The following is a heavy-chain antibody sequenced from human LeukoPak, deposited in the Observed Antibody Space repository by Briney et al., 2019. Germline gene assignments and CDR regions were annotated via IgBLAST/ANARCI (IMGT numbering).Heavy chain of an antibody. D-gene: IGHD6-19*01. CDR2: IYSDSRT. CDR1: GFTVSTNF. J-gene: IGHJ6*02. Sequence: GGSLTLSCAASGFTVSTNFMSWVRQAPGKGLEWVAVIYSDSRTSYADSVRSRFTISRDNSKNMLHLQMSSLRAEDTAVYYCARELVAGGGSPGMDYWGQGTTVTVSS. CDR3: ARELVAGGGSPGMDY. V-gene: IGHV3-66*01.